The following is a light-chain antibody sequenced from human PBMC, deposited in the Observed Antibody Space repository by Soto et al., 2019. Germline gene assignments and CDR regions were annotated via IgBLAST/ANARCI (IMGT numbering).Light chain of an antibody. Sequence: EIVLTQSPATLSLSPGERATLSCRASQSVSSYLAWYQQKPGQAPRLLIYDASNRATGIPARFSGSGSGTDFTRTISSLEPEDFAVYYFQQRSNWPLTFGGGTKVEI. CDR1: QSVSSY. J-gene: IGKJ4*01. V-gene: IGKV3-11*01. CDR3: QQRSNWPLT. CDR2: DAS.